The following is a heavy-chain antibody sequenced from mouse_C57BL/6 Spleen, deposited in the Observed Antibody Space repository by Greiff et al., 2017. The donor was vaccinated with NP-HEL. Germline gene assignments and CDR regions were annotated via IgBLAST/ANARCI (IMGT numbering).Heavy chain of an antibody. D-gene: IGHD2-4*01. CDR3: TRVADEYDGRFAY. CDR1: GFTFSSYA. Sequence: EVKVVESGEGLVKPGGSLKLSCAASGFTFSSYAMSWVRQTPEKRLEWVAYISSGGDYIYYAATVKGRFTISRDNARNTLYLQMSSLKSEDTGMYYCTRVADEYDGRFAYSGQGTLVTVSA. J-gene: IGHJ3*01. CDR2: ISSGGDYI. V-gene: IGHV5-9-1*02.